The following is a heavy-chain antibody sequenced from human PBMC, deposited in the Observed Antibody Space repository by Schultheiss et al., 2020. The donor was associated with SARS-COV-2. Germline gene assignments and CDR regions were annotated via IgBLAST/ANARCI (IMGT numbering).Heavy chain of an antibody. J-gene: IGHJ6*02. D-gene: IGHD3-3*01. CDR3: ARGGTYYDFWRGYENYYYAMDV. CDR1: GFTVSSYG. V-gene: IGHV3-21*01. Sequence: GGSLRLSCAASGFTVSSYGMHWVRQAPGKGLEWVSAISGSGGSTYYADSVKGRFTISRDNAENSLYLQMNSLRAEDTAVYYCARGGTYYDFWRGYENYYYAMDVWGQGTTVTVSS. CDR2: ISGSGGST.